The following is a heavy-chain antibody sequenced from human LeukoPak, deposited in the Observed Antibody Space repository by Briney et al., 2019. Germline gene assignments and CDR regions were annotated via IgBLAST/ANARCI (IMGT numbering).Heavy chain of an antibody. Sequence: SETLSLTCAVYGGSFSGYYWSWIRQPAGKGLEWIGRIYTSGGTDYNPSLKSRVIMSVDTSKNHLSLKPTSVTAADTAVYYCARDSGTTGEVKFDPWGQGILVTVSS. J-gene: IGHJ5*02. D-gene: IGHD3-10*01. CDR1: GGSFSGYY. CDR3: ARDSGTTGEVKFDP. V-gene: IGHV4-4*07. CDR2: IYTSGGT.